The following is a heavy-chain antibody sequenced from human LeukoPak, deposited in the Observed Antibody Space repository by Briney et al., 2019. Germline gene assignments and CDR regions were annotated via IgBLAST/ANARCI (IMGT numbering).Heavy chain of an antibody. CDR3: TTEFLYCTNGVCYDAFDI. CDR2: ISGSGDST. V-gene: IGHV3-23*01. Sequence: GGSLRLSCAASGFTFSSYAMSWVRQAPGKGLEWVSAISGSGDSTYYADSVKGRFTISRDNSKNTLYLQMNSLRAEDTAVYYCTTEFLYCTNGVCYDAFDIWGQGTMVTVSS. J-gene: IGHJ3*02. D-gene: IGHD2-8*01. CDR1: GFTFSSYA.